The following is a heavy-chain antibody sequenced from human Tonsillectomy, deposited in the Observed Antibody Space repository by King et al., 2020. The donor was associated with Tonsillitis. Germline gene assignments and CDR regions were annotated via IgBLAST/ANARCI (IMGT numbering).Heavy chain of an antibody. Sequence: DVQLVESGGGLVKPGGSLRLSCAASGFTFSNAWMSWVRQAPGKGLEWVGRIKSKTDGGTTDYAAPVKGRFTISRDDSKNTLYLQMNSLKTEDTAVYYCTTDYYGSGRYLGLNWFDPWGQGTLVTVSS. D-gene: IGHD3-10*01. CDR1: GFTFSNAW. J-gene: IGHJ5*02. CDR2: IKSKTDGGTT. CDR3: TTDYYGSGRYLGLNWFDP. V-gene: IGHV3-15*01.